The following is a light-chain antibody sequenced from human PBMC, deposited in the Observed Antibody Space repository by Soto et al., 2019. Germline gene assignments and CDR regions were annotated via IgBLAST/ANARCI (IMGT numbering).Light chain of an antibody. CDR3: QQYNNGPRT. J-gene: IGKJ1*01. Sequence: EIVMTQSPATLSVSPGERATLSCRASQSVSSNLAWYLQKPGQAPRLLIYGASTRATGIPARFSGSGSGTEFTLTISSLQSEDFAVYYCQQYNNGPRTFGQGTKVDIK. V-gene: IGKV3-15*01. CDR2: GAS. CDR1: QSVSSN.